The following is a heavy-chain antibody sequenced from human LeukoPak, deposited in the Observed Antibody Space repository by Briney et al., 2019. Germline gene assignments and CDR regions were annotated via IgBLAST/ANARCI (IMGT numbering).Heavy chain of an antibody. CDR1: GFTFSRYW. CDR3: GSVFEY. Sequence: GGSLRLSCAASGFTFSRYWMHWVRQAPGEGLVWVSRLSFDGSSTNYADSVKGRFTISRDNAKNTLYLQMNSLRAEDTAVYYCGSVFEYWGQGTPVTVSS. V-gene: IGHV3-74*01. CDR2: LSFDGSST. J-gene: IGHJ4*02.